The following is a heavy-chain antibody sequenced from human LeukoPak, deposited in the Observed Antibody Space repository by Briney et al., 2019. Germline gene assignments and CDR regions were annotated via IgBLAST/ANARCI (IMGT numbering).Heavy chain of an antibody. J-gene: IGHJ5*02. CDR3: AKSENTMVRPPTNWFDP. Sequence: QPGGSLRLSCAASGFTFSSYAVSWVRQAPGKGLEWVSAISGSGGSTYYADSVKGRFTISRDNSKNTLYLQMNSLRAEDTAVYYCAKSENTMVRPPTNWFDPRGQGTLVTVSS. CDR1: GFTFSSYA. CDR2: ISGSGGST. D-gene: IGHD3-10*01. V-gene: IGHV3-23*01.